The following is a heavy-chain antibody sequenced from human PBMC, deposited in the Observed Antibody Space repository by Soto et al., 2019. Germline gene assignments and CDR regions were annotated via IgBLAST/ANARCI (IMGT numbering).Heavy chain of an antibody. CDR3: ARKSIAARPFDY. CDR2: IYYSGST. Sequence: SETLSLTCTVSGGSISSGDYYWSWIRQPPGKGLEWIGYIYYSGSTYYNPSLKSRVTISVDTSKNHFSLKLSSVTAADTAVYYCARKSIAARPFDYWGQGTLVTVSS. CDR1: GGSISSGDYY. V-gene: IGHV4-30-4*01. J-gene: IGHJ4*02. D-gene: IGHD6-6*01.